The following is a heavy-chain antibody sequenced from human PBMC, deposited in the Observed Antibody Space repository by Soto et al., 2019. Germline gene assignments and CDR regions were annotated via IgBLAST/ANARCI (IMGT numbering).Heavy chain of an antibody. CDR2: INAGNGNT. CDR3: AKYGYCSSTSCFYYYYGMDV. D-gene: IGHD2-2*01. Sequence: ASVKVSCKASGYTFTSYAMHWVRQAPGQRLEWMGWINAGNGNTKYSQKFQGRVTITRDTSASTAYMGLSSLRSEDTAVYYCAKYGYCSSTSCFYYYYGMDVWGQGTTVTVSS. J-gene: IGHJ6*02. CDR1: GYTFTSYA. V-gene: IGHV1-3*01.